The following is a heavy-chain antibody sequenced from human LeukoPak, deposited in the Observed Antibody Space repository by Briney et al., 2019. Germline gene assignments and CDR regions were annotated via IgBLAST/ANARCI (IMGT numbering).Heavy chain of an antibody. V-gene: IGHV1-2*02. J-gene: IGHJ5*02. CDR2: INPNSGGT. CDR3: ARDRSSIVATITGGWFDP. D-gene: IGHD5-12*01. Sequence: GASVKVSCKASGYTFTGYYMHWVRQAPGQGLEWMGWINPNSGGTNYAQKFQGRVTMTRDTSISTAYMELSRLRSDDTAVYYCARDRSSIVATITGGWFDPWGQGTLVTVSS. CDR1: GYTFTGYY.